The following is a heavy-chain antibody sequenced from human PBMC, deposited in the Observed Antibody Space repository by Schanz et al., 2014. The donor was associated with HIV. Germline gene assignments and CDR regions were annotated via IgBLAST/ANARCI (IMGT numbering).Heavy chain of an antibody. CDR3: ARETILPGAFDI. CDR2: ISFHSENK. J-gene: IGHJ3*02. V-gene: IGHV3-21*01. CDR1: GFTFSNYA. Sequence: EVQLLESGGGLVQPGGSLRLSCAASGFTFSNYAMSWVRQAPGKGLEWVSSISFHSENKNYADSVKGRFTISRDNAKNSLYLQMNSLRAEDTAVYYCARETILPGAFDIWGQGTMVTVSS.